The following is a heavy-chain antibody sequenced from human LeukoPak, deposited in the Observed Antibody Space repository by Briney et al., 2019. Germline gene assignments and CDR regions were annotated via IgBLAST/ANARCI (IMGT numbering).Heavy chain of an antibody. D-gene: IGHD2-15*01. CDR2: IIPIFGTA. CDR3: AREGRYCSGGSCYNRGPFWDY. V-gene: IGHV1-69*05. CDR1: GGTFSSYA. Sequence: SVKVSCKASGGTFSSYAISWVRQAPGQGLEWMGGIIPIFGTANYAQKFQGRVTITTDGSTSTAYMELSSLRSEDTAVYYCAREGRYCSGGSCYNRGPFWDYWGQGTLVTVSS. J-gene: IGHJ4*02.